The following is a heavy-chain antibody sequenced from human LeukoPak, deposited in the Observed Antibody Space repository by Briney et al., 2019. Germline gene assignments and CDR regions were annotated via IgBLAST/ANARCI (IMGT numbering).Heavy chain of an antibody. D-gene: IGHD3-16*01. CDR3: ARGWGY. V-gene: IGHV4-34*01. CDR1: GGSFSGYY. CDR2: INHSGST. Sequence: PSETLSLTCAVCGGSFSGYYWSWIRQPPGKGLEWIGEINHSGSTNYNPSLKSRVTISVDTSKNQFSLKLSSVTAADTAVYYCARGWGYWGQGTLVTVSS. J-gene: IGHJ4*02.